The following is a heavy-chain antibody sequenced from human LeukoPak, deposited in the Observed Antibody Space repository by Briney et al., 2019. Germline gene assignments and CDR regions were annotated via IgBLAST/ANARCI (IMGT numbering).Heavy chain of an antibody. Sequence: ASVKVSCKASGYTFTSYGISWVRQAPGQGLEWMGWISGNSGKTHYAQKSQDRVTLTTDTSSTTAFMELRSLRSDDTVMYYCARNAGSYFEFAPWGQGTLVTVSS. V-gene: IGHV1-18*01. CDR2: ISGNSGKT. CDR3: ARNAGSYFEFAP. D-gene: IGHD1-26*01. CDR1: GYTFTSYG. J-gene: IGHJ5*02.